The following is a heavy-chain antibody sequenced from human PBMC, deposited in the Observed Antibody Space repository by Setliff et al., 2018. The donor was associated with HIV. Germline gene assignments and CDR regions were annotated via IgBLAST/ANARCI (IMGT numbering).Heavy chain of an antibody. J-gene: IGHJ3*02. CDR3: ARGGRVYAILTGSTWAPDAFDI. CDR2: IWYDGSNK. CDR1: GFTFSSYG. D-gene: IGHD3-9*01. V-gene: IGHV3-33*01. Sequence: GGSLRLSCAASGFTFSSYGMHWVRQAPGKGLEWVAVIWYDGSNKYYADSVKGRFTISRDNSKNTLYLQMHSLRAEDTAVYYCARGGRVYAILTGSTWAPDAFDIWGQGTMVT.